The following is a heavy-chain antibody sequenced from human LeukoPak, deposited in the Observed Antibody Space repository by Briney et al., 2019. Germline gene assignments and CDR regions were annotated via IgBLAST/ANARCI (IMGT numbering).Heavy chain of an antibody. Sequence: GGSLRLSCAASGFTFSSYAMSWVRRAPGKGLEWVSVISGSGDTTYYADSVKGRFTISRDNSKNTLYLQMNSLRAEDTALYYCAKEDYYGMDVWGQGTTVTVSS. CDR2: ISGSGDTT. J-gene: IGHJ6*02. CDR1: GFTFSSYA. V-gene: IGHV3-23*01. CDR3: AKEDYYGMDV.